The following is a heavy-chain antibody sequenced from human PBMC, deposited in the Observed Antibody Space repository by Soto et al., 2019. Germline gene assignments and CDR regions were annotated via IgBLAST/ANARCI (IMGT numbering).Heavy chain of an antibody. Sequence: PGESLKISCKGSGYSFTSYWIGWVRQMPGKGLEWMGIIYPGDSDTRYSPSFQGQVTISADKSISTAYLQWSSLKASDTAMYYCARLQEGQWLVRTFDYWGQGTLVTVSS. CDR3: ARLQEGQWLVRTFDY. CDR2: IYPGDSDT. J-gene: IGHJ4*02. D-gene: IGHD6-19*01. CDR1: GYSFTSYW. V-gene: IGHV5-51*01.